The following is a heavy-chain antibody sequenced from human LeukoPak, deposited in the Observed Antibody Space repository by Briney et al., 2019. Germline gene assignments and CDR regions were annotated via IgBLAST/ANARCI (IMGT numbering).Heavy chain of an antibody. Sequence: GGSLRLSCAASGFTFSSYSMNWVRQAPGKGLEWVSSISSSSSYIYYADSVKGRFTISRDNSKNTLYLQMNSLRAEDTAVYYCAKDKRGNFDYWGQGTLVTVSS. CDR2: ISSSSSYI. CDR1: GFTFSSYS. V-gene: IGHV3-21*01. CDR3: AKDKRGNFDY. J-gene: IGHJ4*02.